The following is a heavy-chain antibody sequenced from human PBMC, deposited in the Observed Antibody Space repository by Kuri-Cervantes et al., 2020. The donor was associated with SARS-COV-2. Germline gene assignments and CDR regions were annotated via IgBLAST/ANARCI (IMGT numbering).Heavy chain of an antibody. V-gene: IGHV4-34*01. CDR3: ARGRLSDSSGYYYAPFDY. CDR2: INHSGST. CDR1: GGSFSGYY. D-gene: IGHD3-22*01. Sequence: SETLSFTCAVYGGSFSGYYWSWIRQPPGKGLEWIGEINHSGSTNYNPSLKSRVTISVDTSKNQFSLKLSSVTAADTAVYYCARGRLSDSSGYYYAPFDYWGQGTLVTVSS. J-gene: IGHJ4*02.